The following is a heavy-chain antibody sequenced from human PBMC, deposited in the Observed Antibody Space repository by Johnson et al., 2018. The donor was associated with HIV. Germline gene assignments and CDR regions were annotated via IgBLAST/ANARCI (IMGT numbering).Heavy chain of an antibody. D-gene: IGHD6-19*01. CDR2: ISYDGSNK. CDR3: ARALARGQWLPNGYI. V-gene: IGHV3-30*03. Sequence: QVQLVESGGGVVQPGRSLRLSCAASGFTFNTYGMHWVRQAPGKGLEWVAVISYDGSNKYYADSVKGRFTISRDNSKNTLYLQMNSLKAEDTAVYYCARALARGQWLPNGYIWGQGTLVTVSS. J-gene: IGHJ3*02. CDR1: GFTFNTYG.